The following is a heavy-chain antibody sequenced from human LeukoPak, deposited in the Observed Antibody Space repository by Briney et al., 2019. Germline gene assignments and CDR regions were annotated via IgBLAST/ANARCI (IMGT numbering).Heavy chain of an antibody. CDR2: ISSSSSYI. CDR1: GFTFSSYS. J-gene: IGHJ6*02. Sequence: PGGSLRLSCAASGFTFSSYSMNWVCQAPGKGLEWVLSISSSSSYIYYADSVKGRFTISRDNAKNSLYMQMKRLRAEDTAVYYCASFMVTGYCSSTSCYPGGMDVWGQGTTVTVSS. CDR3: ASFMVTGYCSSTSCYPGGMDV. D-gene: IGHD2-2*01. V-gene: IGHV3-21*01.